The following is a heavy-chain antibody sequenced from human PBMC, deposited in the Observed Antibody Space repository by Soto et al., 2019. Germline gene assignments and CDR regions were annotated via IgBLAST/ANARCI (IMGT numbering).Heavy chain of an antibody. CDR3: AMLGGWSGGSNDMDV. V-gene: IGHV3-72*01. CDR2: IRRKANSYTT. D-gene: IGHD6-19*01. CDR1: GLIFSDYH. Sequence: EVQLVESGGGLVQPGGSLRLSCAASGLIFSDYHMDWVRQAPGKGLEWVGRIRRKANSYTTEYAASVKGTLRISRDDSKNSLYLQMTSLKTEDTAEYYSAMLGGWSGGSNDMDVWGQGTTVTVSS. J-gene: IGHJ6*02.